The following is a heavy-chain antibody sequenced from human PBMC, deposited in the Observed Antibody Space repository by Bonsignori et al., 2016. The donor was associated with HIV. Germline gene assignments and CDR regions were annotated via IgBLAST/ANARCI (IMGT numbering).Heavy chain of an antibody. V-gene: IGHV4-59*01. CDR2: IYYSGST. J-gene: IGHJ4*02. CDR3: ARGGGGDYTGRFDY. Sequence: WIRQPPGKGLEWIGYIYYSGSTNYNPSLKSRVTISVDTSKNQFSLKLSSVTAADTAVYYCARGGGGDYTGRFDYWGQGTLVTVSS. D-gene: IGHD4-17*01.